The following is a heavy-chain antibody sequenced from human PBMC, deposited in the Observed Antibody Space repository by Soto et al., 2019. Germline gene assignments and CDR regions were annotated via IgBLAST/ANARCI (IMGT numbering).Heavy chain of an antibody. CDR3: AKAQGYCSSSICREAFYYYGLDV. Sequence: EVQLVESGGGLVKPGGSLRLSCAASGFTFSNAWMSWVRQAPGKGLEWVGRIKSKTDGGTTDYAAPVKGRFTISRDDSKNTLFLQMNSLRVEDTAVYYCAKAQGYCSSSICREAFYYYGLDVWGQGTTVTVSS. CDR2: IKSKTDGGTT. D-gene: IGHD2-2*01. CDR1: GFTFSNAW. J-gene: IGHJ6*02. V-gene: IGHV3-15*01.